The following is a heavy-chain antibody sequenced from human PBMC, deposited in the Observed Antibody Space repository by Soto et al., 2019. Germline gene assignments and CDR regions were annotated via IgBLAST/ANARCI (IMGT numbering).Heavy chain of an antibody. J-gene: IGHJ6*02. CDR2: IRSKAYGGTT. CDR3: TRDQVYYGSGSYYQSTYDGMDV. D-gene: IGHD3-10*01. CDR1: GFTFGDYA. V-gene: IGHV3-49*03. Sequence: PGGSLRLSCTASGFTFGDYAMSWFRPAPGKGLEWVGFIRSKAYGGTTEYAASVKGRFTISRDDSKSIAYLQMNSLKTEDTAVYYCTRDQVYYGSGSYYQSTYDGMDVWSQGTTVTVSS.